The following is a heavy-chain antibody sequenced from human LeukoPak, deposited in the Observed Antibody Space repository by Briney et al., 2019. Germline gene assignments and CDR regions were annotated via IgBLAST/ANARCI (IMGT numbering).Heavy chain of an antibody. CDR2: INHSGST. J-gene: IGHJ5*02. V-gene: IGHV4-34*01. D-gene: IGHD2-2*01. CDR1: GGSFSGYY. Sequence: PSETLSLTCVVYGGSFSGYYWSWIRQPPGKGLEWIGEINHSGSTNYNPSLKSRVTISVDTSKNQFSLKLSSVTAADTAVYYCARGRLDYCSSTSCYYWFDPWGQGTLVTVSS. CDR3: ARGRLDYCSSTSCYYWFDP.